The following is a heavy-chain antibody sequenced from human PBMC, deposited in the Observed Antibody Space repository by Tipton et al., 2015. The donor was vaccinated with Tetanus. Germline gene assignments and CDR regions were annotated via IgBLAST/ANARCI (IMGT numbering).Heavy chain of an antibody. V-gene: IGHV4-61*01. CDR2: ISYSGST. J-gene: IGHJ4*02. CDR1: GGSVRSGSYY. Sequence: TLSLTCTVSGGSVRSGSYYWNWIRQPPGKGLEWIGYISYSGSTNSNYSLKSRITISQDTSKNQFSLKLTSVTAADTAVYYCARGRDGYNYPFDYWGQGTLVIVSS. CDR3: ARGRDGYNYPFDY. D-gene: IGHD5-24*01.